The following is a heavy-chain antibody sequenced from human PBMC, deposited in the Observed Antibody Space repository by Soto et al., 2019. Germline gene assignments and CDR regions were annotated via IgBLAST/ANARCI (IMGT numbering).Heavy chain of an antibody. V-gene: IGHV4-34*01. CDR1: GGSFSGYY. Sequence: QVQLQQWGAGLLKPSETLSLTCAVYGGSFSGYYWSWIRQPPGKGLEWIGEINHSGSTNYNPSLKSRDTISVDTSKNQFSLKLSSVTAADTAVYYCARGRRPEASGSRSSTYFDYWGQGTLVTVSS. J-gene: IGHJ4*02. CDR3: ARGRRPEASGSRSSTYFDY. CDR2: INHSGST. D-gene: IGHD1-26*01.